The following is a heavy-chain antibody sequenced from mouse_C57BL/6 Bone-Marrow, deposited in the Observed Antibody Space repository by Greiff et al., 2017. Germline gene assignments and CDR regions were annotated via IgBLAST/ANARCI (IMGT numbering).Heavy chain of an antibody. V-gene: IGHV14-4*01. Sequence: EVKLQESGAELVRPGASVKLSCTASGFNIKDDYMHWVKQRPEQGLEWIGWIDPENGDTEYASKFQGKATITADTSSNTAYLQLSSLTSEDTAVYYCTRDYSNSWFAYWGQGTLVTVSA. CDR1: GFNIKDDY. D-gene: IGHD2-5*01. J-gene: IGHJ3*01. CDR2: IDPENGDT. CDR3: TRDYSNSWFAY.